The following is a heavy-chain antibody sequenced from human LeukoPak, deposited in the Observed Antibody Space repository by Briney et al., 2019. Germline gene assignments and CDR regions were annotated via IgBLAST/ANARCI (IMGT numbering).Heavy chain of an antibody. V-gene: IGHV4-34*01. J-gene: IGHJ4*02. CDR2: VDHSGTT. CDR3: ASLSKHYRGSGTFSYYYEK. D-gene: IGHD3-10*01. Sequence: PSETLSLTCAVSGGSFSSYFWSCIRQPPGKGREWIGEVDHSGTTNYSPFLLGRVSMSVDTSKNHCSLKSTSVTAAHTALYYCASLSKHYRGSGTFSYYYEKWGQGALVTVSS. CDR1: GGSFSSYF.